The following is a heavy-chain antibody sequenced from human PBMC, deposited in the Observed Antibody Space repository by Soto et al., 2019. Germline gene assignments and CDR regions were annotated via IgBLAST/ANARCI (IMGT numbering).Heavy chain of an antibody. Sequence: EVQLVESGGGIVQPGGSVRLSCAASGFTLSSYWIHWVRQAPGKGLVWVSRINGDGSTTNYADYLKGRFTISRDNAKNTVCLQMNSLRAEDTAVYYCARGRSGSYSSDYWGQGTLVTVSS. V-gene: IGHV3-74*01. D-gene: IGHD3-10*01. CDR3: ARGRSGSYSSDY. CDR2: INGDGSTT. J-gene: IGHJ4*02. CDR1: GFTLSSYW.